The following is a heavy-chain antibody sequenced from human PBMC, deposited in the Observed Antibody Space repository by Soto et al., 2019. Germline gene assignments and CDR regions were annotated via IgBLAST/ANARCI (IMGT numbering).Heavy chain of an antibody. J-gene: IGHJ5*02. D-gene: IGHD1-1*01. CDR3: ASHDPGARFDP. V-gene: IGHV1-2*02. Sequence: QVQLVQSGAEVKKPGAYVKVSCKAPRYIFTAYFMHWVRQAPGQGLEWMGWINPNNGATHDGLSFQGRGTMTRDTSISTAYMELSSLRADDTDVYYCASHDPGARFDPWGQGTLVIVSS. CDR2: INPNNGAT. CDR1: RYIFTAYF.